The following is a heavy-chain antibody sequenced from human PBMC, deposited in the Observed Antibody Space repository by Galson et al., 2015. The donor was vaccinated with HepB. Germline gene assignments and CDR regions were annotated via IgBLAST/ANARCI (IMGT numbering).Heavy chain of an antibody. CDR1: GYTFTSYG. J-gene: IGHJ3*02. CDR2: ISAYNGNT. Sequence: SCKASGYTFTSYGISWVRQAPGQGLEWMGWISAYNGNTNYAQKLQGRVTMTTDTSTSTAYMELRSLRSDDTAVYYCARVPALEVDLDAFDIWGQGTMVTVSS. CDR3: ARVPALEVDLDAFDI. V-gene: IGHV1-18*04. D-gene: IGHD3/OR15-3a*01.